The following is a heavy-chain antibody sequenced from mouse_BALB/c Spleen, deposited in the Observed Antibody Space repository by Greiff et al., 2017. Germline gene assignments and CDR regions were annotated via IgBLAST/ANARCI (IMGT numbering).Heavy chain of an antibody. CDR3: ARSLYGSSLYYAMDY. D-gene: IGHD1-1*01. CDR2: IDPSDSET. V-gene: IGHV1-69*02. CDR1: GYTFTSYW. J-gene: IGHJ4*01. Sequence: VQLQQPGAELVKPGAPVKLSCKASGYTFTSYWMNWVKQRPGRGLEWIGRIDPSDSETHYNQKFKDKATLTVDKSSSTAYIQLSSLTSEDSAVYYCARSLYGSSLYYAMDYWGQGTSVTVSS.